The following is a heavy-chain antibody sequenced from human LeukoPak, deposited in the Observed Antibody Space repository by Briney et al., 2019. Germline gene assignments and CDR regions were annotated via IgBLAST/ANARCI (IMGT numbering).Heavy chain of an antibody. CDR2: ITGSGGGT. J-gene: IGHJ4*02. V-gene: IGHV3-23*01. Sequence: GGSLRLSCTASGFTFSTYAMSWVRQAPGKGLEWVSGITGSGGGTYYADSVKGRFTISRDNSKNTLYLQMNSLRAEDTAVYSCAKDREVLRSLEWFLDYWGQGTLVTVSS. CDR1: GFTFSTYA. CDR3: AKDREVLRSLEWFLDY. D-gene: IGHD3-3*01.